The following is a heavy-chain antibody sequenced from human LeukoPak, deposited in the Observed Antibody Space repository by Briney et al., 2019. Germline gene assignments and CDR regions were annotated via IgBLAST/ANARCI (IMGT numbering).Heavy chain of an antibody. Sequence: GASVKVSCKASGYTFTAYYLHWVRLAPGQGLEWMGWINPNTGATNYAQKFQGKVTMTRDTSISTAYMDLNRLTSDDTALYYCARTGAYYSGMYYFDYWGQGTLVTVSS. D-gene: IGHD3-22*01. CDR1: GYTFTAYY. CDR3: ARTGAYYSGMYYFDY. CDR2: INPNTGAT. J-gene: IGHJ4*02. V-gene: IGHV1-2*02.